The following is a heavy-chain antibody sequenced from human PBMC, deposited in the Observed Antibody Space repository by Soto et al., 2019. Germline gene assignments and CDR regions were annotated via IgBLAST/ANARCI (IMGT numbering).Heavy chain of an antibody. CDR3: ARLVYCASTRCLNRFDG. Sequence: GESLKISCKSSGYYFTTYWIGWVRQMPVKGLEWMGIIYPGDSETTYSPSFQGRVTISVDKSISTAFLQWSSLRASDTAMYYCARLVYCASTRCLNRFDGWGQGALVTVSS. CDR2: IYPGDSET. D-gene: IGHD2-2*01. V-gene: IGHV5-51*01. CDR1: GYYFTTYW. J-gene: IGHJ4*02.